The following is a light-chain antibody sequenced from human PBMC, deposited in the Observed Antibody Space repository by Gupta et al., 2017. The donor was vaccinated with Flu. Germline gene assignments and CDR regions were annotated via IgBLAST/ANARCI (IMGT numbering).Light chain of an antibody. V-gene: IGKV1-39*01. CDR3: QQSNSSPYT. Sequence: PSSLSTSVGDRVTITCRASQSISNYLNWYQQKAGKAPTLLIYAASSLQGGVPSRFSGYESGTDFTLTISGVQPEDFATYYCQQSNSSPYTFGQGTKVEIK. J-gene: IGKJ2*01. CDR2: AAS. CDR1: QSISNY.